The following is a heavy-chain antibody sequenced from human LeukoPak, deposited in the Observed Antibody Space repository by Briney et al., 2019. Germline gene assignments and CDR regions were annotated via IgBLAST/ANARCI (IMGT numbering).Heavy chain of an antibody. V-gene: IGHV3-64*01. CDR3: AKDGIYGSGSYYNGGFDY. J-gene: IGHJ4*02. CDR1: GFTFSTYP. CDR2: ISSNGVST. D-gene: IGHD3-10*01. Sequence: GGSLRLSCAASGFTFSTYPMHWVRQAPGRGLEYVSVISSNGVSTYYANSVKGRFTISRDNSKNTLYLQMNSLRAEDTAVYYCAKDGIYGSGSYYNGGFDYWGQGTLVTVSS.